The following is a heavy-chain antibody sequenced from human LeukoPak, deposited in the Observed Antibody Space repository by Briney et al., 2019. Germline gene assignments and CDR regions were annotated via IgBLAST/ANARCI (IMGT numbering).Heavy chain of an antibody. Sequence: GGSLRLSCAASGFTFSSYAMHWVGQAPGKGLEYVSAISSNGGSTYYANSVKGRFTISRDNSKNTLYLQMGSLRAEGMAVYYCARALGDGYNRFDYWGQGTLVTVSS. CDR2: ISSNGGST. J-gene: IGHJ4*02. CDR3: ARALGDGYNRFDY. D-gene: IGHD5-24*01. V-gene: IGHV3-64*01. CDR1: GFTFSSYA.